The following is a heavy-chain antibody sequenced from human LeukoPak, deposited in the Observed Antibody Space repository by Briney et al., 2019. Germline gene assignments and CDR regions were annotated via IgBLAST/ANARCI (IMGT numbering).Heavy chain of an antibody. CDR2: IYSGGST. CDR1: GFTVSSNY. Sequence: PGGSLRLSCAASGFTVSSNYMSWVRQAPGKGLEWVSVIYSGGSTYYADSVKGRFTISRDNSKNTLYLQMNSLRAEDTAVYYCARDLGEFSQLGLNYYYYYGMDVWGQGTTVTVSS. J-gene: IGHJ6*02. V-gene: IGHV3-53*01. D-gene: IGHD3-10*01. CDR3: ARDLGEFSQLGLNYYYYYGMDV.